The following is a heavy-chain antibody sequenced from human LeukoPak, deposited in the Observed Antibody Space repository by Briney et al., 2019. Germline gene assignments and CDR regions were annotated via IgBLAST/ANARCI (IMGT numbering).Heavy chain of an antibody. CDR2: IYSGGST. V-gene: IGHV3-53*01. CDR3: ARGSGSYFLQYFDY. CDR1: GFTFSRYW. D-gene: IGHD3-10*01. Sequence: RSGGSLRLSCAASGFTFSRYWMHWVRQAPEKGLVWVSVIYSGGSTYYADPVKGRFTISRDNSKNTLYLQMNSLRAEDTAVYYCARGSGSYFLQYFDYWGQGTLVTVSS. J-gene: IGHJ4*02.